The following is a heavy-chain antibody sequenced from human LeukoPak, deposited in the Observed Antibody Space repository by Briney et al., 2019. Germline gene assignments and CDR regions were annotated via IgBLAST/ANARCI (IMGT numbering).Heavy chain of an antibody. CDR3: VRDYYDSSGYYSGY. D-gene: IGHD3-22*01. J-gene: IGHJ4*02. CDR2: ISSSSGPI. CDR1: GFTFSTYI. Sequence: GGSLRLSCAASGFTFSTYIMNWVRQAPGKGLEWVSYISSSSGPIYYAASVKGRFTISRDNAKNSLYLQMNSLRAEDTAVYYCVRDYYDSSGYYSGYWGQGTLVTVSS. V-gene: IGHV3-48*01.